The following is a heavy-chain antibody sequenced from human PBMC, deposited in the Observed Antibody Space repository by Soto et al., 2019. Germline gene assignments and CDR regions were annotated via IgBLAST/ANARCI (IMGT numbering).Heavy chain of an antibody. CDR3: APFDWLTHY. Sequence: PSETLSLTCTVSGDSISSYSWSWIRQPPGKGLEWIGSIYYSGNTYYSPSLKSRVTISVDTSKNQFSLKLSSVTAADTAVYYCAPFDWLTHYWGQGTLVTVSS. V-gene: IGHV4-59*05. D-gene: IGHD3-9*01. J-gene: IGHJ4*02. CDR2: IYYSGNT. CDR1: GDSISSYS.